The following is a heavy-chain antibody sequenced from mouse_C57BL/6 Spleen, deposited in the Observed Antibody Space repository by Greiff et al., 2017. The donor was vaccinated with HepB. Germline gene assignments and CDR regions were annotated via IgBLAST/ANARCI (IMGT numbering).Heavy chain of an antibody. CDR1: GFTFTDYY. CDR3: ARYYGRGGDYYFDY. Sequence: EVQRVESGGGLVQPGGSLSLSCAASGFTFTDYYMSWVRQPPGKALEWLGFIRNKANGYTTEYSASVKGRFTISRDNSQSILYLQMNALRAEDSATYDCARYYGRGGDYYFDYWGQGTTLTVSS. D-gene: IGHD2-13*01. CDR2: IRNKANGYTT. V-gene: IGHV7-3*01. J-gene: IGHJ2*01.